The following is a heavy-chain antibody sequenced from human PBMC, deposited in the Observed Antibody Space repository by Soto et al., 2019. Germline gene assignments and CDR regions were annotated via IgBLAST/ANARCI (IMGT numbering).Heavy chain of an antibody. CDR1: GGSISSGDYY. CDR3: ARGKKGVVVVPGVFDY. D-gene: IGHD2-2*01. J-gene: IGHJ4*02. CDR2: IYYSGST. V-gene: IGHV4-30-4*01. Sequence: QVQLQESGPGLVKPSQTLSLTCTVSGGSISSGDYYWSWIRQPPGKGLEWIGYIYYSGSTYYNPSLKSRVTISVDTSKNLFSLKLSSVTAADTAVYYCARGKKGVVVVPGVFDYWGQGTLVTVSS.